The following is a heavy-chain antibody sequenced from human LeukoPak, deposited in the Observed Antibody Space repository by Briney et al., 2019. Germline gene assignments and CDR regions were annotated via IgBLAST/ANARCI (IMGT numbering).Heavy chain of an antibody. Sequence: GGSLRLSCAASGFTFSSYWMHWVRQAPGKGLVWVSRINSDGSSTSYADSVKGRFTISRDNAKDTLYLQMNSLRAEDTAVYYCAGWSGYYRLVDYWGQGTLVTVSS. V-gene: IGHV3-74*01. CDR1: GFTFSSYW. D-gene: IGHD3-3*01. CDR2: INSDGSST. CDR3: AGWSGYYRLVDY. J-gene: IGHJ4*02.